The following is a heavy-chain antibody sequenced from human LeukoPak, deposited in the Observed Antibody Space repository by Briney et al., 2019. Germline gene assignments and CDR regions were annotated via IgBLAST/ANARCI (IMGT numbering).Heavy chain of an antibody. D-gene: IGHD6-6*01. V-gene: IGHV4-59*01. CDR1: GGSISTYY. J-gene: IGHJ1*01. CDR3: ARGGAARLHFQN. Sequence: SETLSLTCTVSGGSISTYYWNWIRQPPGKGLEWIGYIYHSGSTNYNPSLQSRVTISVDTSKNQFSLNLNSVTAADTAVYYCARGGAARLHFQNWGQGTLVPVSS. CDR2: IYHSGST.